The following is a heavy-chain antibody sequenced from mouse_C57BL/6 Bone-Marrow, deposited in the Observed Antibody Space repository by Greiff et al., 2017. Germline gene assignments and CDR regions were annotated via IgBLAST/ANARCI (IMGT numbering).Heavy chain of an antibody. CDR3: ARHLWPYYAMDY. J-gene: IGHJ4*01. CDR1: GFTFSSYG. Sequence: EVKLVESGGDLVKPGGSLKLSCAASGFTFSSYGMSWVRQTPDKRLEWVATISSGGSYTYYPDSVKGRFTISRDNAKNTLYLQMSSLKSEDTAMYYCARHLWPYYAMDYWGQGTSVTVSS. CDR2: ISSGGSYT. D-gene: IGHD1-1*02. V-gene: IGHV5-6*02.